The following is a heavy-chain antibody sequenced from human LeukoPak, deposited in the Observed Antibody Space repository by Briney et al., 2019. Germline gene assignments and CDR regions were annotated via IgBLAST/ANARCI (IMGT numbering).Heavy chain of an antibody. D-gene: IGHD1-1*01. Sequence: GGSLRLSCAASGFTFSSYAMSWVRQAPGKGLEWVSAISGSGGSTYYADSVKGRFTISRDNAKNTLYLQMNSLRAEDTASYYCARDYNWGSDAFDLWGQGTMVIVST. CDR3: ARDYNWGSDAFDL. CDR2: ISGSGGST. J-gene: IGHJ3*01. CDR1: GFTFSSYA. V-gene: IGHV3-23*01.